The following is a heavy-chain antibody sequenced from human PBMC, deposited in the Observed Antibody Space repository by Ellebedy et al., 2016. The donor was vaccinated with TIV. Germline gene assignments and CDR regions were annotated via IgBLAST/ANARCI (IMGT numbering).Heavy chain of an antibody. CDR1: GGSISGSNCY. V-gene: IGHV4-39*07. Sequence: SETLSLXXTVSGGSISGSNCYWGWIRQPPGQGLEWIGSLYYSGSTYYNPSLKSRVTISGDTSKSQFSLKLTSVTAADTAVYYCARDSSGYLLRRGYYFDYWGQGTLVTVSS. CDR3: ARDSSGYLLRRGYYFDY. CDR2: LYYSGST. D-gene: IGHD3-22*01. J-gene: IGHJ4*02.